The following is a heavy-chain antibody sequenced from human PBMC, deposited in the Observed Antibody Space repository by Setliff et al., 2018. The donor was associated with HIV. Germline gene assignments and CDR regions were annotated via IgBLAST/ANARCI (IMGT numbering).Heavy chain of an antibody. CDR3: ARESHSSNYFDY. CDR1: GFTFRTFA. V-gene: IGHV3-30*01. CDR2: ISFDGSRT. J-gene: IGHJ4*02. D-gene: IGHD4-4*01. Sequence: PGGSLRLSCVASGFTFRTFAMHWVRQAPGKGLEWVSVISFDGSRTSYADSVKGRFSISRDNSKNTVFLQLNALRREDTAVYYCARESHSSNYFDYWGQGTLVTVSS.